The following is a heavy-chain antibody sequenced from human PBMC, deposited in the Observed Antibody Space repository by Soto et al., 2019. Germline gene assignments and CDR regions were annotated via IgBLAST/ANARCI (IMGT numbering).Heavy chain of an antibody. V-gene: IGHV4-59*01. J-gene: IGHJ6*03. CDR2: IYYSGST. CDR1: GGSISSYY. CDR3: ARADTGYSSSWSPSTGTHYYYYYMDV. D-gene: IGHD6-13*01. Sequence: SETLSLTCTVSGGSISSYYWSWIRQPPGKGLEWIGYIYYSGSTNYNPSLKSRVTISVDTSKNQFSLKLSSVTAADTAVYYCARADTGYSSSWSPSTGTHYYYYYMDVWGKGTPVTVSS.